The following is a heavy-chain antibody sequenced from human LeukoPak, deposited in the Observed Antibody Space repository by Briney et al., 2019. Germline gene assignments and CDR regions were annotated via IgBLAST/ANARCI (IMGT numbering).Heavy chain of an antibody. CDR1: GGSIISYY. J-gene: IGHJ3*02. D-gene: IGHD3-3*01. V-gene: IGHV4-59*01. Sequence: SETLPQTFTVSGGSIISYYWSWIRQPPGKGLEWIGYIYYSGSTNYKPSLKSRVTISVDTSKNQFSLKLSSVTAADTAVYYCARGRFLDAFDIWGQGTMVTVSS. CDR2: IYYSGST. CDR3: ARGRFLDAFDI.